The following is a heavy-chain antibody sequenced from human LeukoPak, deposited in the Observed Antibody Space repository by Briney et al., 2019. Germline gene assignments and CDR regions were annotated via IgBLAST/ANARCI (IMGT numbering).Heavy chain of an antibody. CDR3: AKNNWGSSSYFDY. CDR2: IYSGGST. V-gene: IGHV3-66*01. J-gene: IGHJ4*02. D-gene: IGHD7-27*01. CDR1: GFTVSSNY. Sequence: PGGSLRLSCAASGFTVSSNYMSWVRQAPGKGLEWVSVIYSGGSTYYADSVKGRFTFSRDTSKNTLYLQMNSLRAEDTAVYYCAKNNWGSSSYFDYWGQGTLVTVSS.